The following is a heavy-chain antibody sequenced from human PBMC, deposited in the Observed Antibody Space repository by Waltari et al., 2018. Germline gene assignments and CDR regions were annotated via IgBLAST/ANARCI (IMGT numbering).Heavy chain of an antibody. CDR3: ARDSSVSVGGRTAMARLFDY. CDR2: INPNSGGT. J-gene: IGHJ4*02. CDR1: GYTFTGYY. D-gene: IGHD5-18*01. Sequence: QVQLVQSGAEVKKPGASVKVSCMTSGYTFTGYYMHWVRQAPGQGLEWMGWINPNSGGTNYAQKFQGRVTMTRDTSISTAYMELSRLRSDDTAVYYCARDSSVSVGGRTAMARLFDYWGQGTLVTVSS. V-gene: IGHV1-2*02.